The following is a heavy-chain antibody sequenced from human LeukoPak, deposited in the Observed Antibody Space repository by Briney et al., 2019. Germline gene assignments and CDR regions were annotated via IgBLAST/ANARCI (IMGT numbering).Heavy chain of an antibody. CDR3: AKDKYYYDSTGAFDI. V-gene: IGHV3-9*01. J-gene: IGHJ3*02. CDR1: GFTFDDYA. CDR2: ISWNSGSI. Sequence: GGSLGLSCAASGFTFDDYAMHWVRQAPGKGLEWVSGISWNSGSIGYADSVKGRFTISRDNAKNSLYLQMNSLRAEDTALYYCAKDKYYYDSTGAFDIWGQGTMVTVSS. D-gene: IGHD3-22*01.